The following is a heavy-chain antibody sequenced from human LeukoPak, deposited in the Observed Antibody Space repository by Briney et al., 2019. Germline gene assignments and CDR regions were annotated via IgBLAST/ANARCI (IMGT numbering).Heavy chain of an antibody. CDR2: IYHSGST. CDR3: ARVTGTFNFDY. D-gene: IGHD1-20*01. V-gene: IGHV4-39*07. Sequence: SETLSLTCTVSGGSISSDGYYWGWIRQPPGKGLEWIGEIYHSGSTNYNPSLKSRVTISVDKSKNQFSLKLSSVTAADTAVYYCARVTGTFNFDYWGQGTLVTVSS. J-gene: IGHJ4*02. CDR1: GGSISSDGYY.